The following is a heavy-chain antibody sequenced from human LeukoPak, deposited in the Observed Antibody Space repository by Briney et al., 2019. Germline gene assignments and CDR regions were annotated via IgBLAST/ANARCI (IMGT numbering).Heavy chain of an antibody. CDR2: ISHSGNT. Sequence: PSETLSLTCTVSGGSIRSYYWSWIRQSPGMGLQWIGEISHSGNTNYNPSLESRLTMSVDTSKNQFSLKLNSVAAADTGVYYCARDGCTSGRGFDLWGQGTLVTVSS. CDR3: ARDGCTSGRGFDL. CDR1: GGSIRSYY. J-gene: IGHJ5*02. V-gene: IGHV4-34*01.